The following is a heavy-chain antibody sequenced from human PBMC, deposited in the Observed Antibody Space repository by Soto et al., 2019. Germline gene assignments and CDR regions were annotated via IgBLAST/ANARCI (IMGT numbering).Heavy chain of an antibody. CDR2: ISGSSTTK. CDR3: ARRYCSGTSCDSLDS. D-gene: IGHD2-15*01. CDR1: GFTFSGYS. V-gene: IGHV3-48*01. J-gene: IGHJ4*02. Sequence: VQLVESGGGLVQPGGSLRLSCAASGFTFSGYSMNWVRQAPGKGLDWVSYISGSSTTKYYADSVKGRFTISRDNAKNALYLQMDSLRADDTAVYYCARRYCSGTSCDSLDSWGQGVLVTVSS.